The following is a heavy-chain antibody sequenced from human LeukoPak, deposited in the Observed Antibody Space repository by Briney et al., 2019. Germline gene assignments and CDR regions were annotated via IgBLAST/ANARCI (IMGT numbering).Heavy chain of an antibody. V-gene: IGHV3-30*03. CDR2: ISYDGSNK. CDR1: GFTFDSYG. J-gene: IGHJ4*02. CDR3: ARAQYYLDS. Sequence: QSGRSLRLSCAASGFTFDSYGMHWVRQAPGKGLEWVAVISYDGSNKYYVDSVKGRFTISRDNAKNSLYLQMNSLRAEDTAVYYCARAQYYLDSWGQGTLVTVSS.